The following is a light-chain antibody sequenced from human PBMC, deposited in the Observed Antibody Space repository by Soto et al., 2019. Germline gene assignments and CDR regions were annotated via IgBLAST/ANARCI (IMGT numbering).Light chain of an antibody. J-gene: IGLJ3*02. CDR2: EVS. V-gene: IGLV2-14*01. CDR1: SSDVGIYNY. Sequence: QSALTQPASVSGSPGQSITISCTGTSSDVGIYNYVSWYQQHPGKAPKLMIYEVSNRPSGVSNRFSGSKSGNTASLTISGLQAEDEADYYCNSYTTSSTLVFGGGTKPTVL. CDR3: NSYTTSSTLV.